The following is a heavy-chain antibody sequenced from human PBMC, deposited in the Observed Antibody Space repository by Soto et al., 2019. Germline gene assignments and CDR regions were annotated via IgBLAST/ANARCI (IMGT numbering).Heavy chain of an antibody. CDR1: GFTFDDYA. Sequence: EVQLVESGGGLVQPGRSLRLSCGASGFTFDDYAMHWVRQAPGKGLEWVSGISWNSGSIGYADSVKGRFTISRDTAKNSLYLQMNKLRAEDTALYYCATDIGYDYIWGPDYWGQGTLVTVAS. CDR2: ISWNSGSI. V-gene: IGHV3-9*01. CDR3: ATDIGYDYIWGPDY. J-gene: IGHJ4*02. D-gene: IGHD3-16*01.